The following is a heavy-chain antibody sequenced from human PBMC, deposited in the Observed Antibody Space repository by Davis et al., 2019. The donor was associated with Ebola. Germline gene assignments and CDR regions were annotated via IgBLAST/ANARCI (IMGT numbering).Heavy chain of an antibody. Sequence: GESLKISCKGSGYSFTSYWIGWVRQTPGKGLEWMGIIYPGDWDTRYSPSFQGQFTISADRSTSTAYLQWSSLKASDTAKYYCARREYNWNHYHVPFDYWGQGTLVTVSS. CDR2: IYPGDWDT. CDR3: ARREYNWNHYHVPFDY. CDR1: GYSFTSYW. D-gene: IGHD1-14*01. J-gene: IGHJ4*02. V-gene: IGHV5-51*01.